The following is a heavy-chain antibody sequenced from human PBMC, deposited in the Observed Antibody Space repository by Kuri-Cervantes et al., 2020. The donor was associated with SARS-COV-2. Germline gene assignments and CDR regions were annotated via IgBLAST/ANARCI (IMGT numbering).Heavy chain of an antibody. CDR2: ISAYNGNT. V-gene: IGHV1-18*04. J-gene: IGHJ6*02. CDR3: ARDVLRFLEWLDYYYYYGMDV. D-gene: IGHD3-3*01. CDR1: GYTFTSYG. Sequence: ASVKVSCKASGYTFTSYGISWVRQAPGQGLEWMGWISAYNGNTNYAQKLQGRVTMTTDTSTSTAYMELRSLRSDDTAVYHCARDVLRFLEWLDYYYYYGMDVWGQGTTVTVSS.